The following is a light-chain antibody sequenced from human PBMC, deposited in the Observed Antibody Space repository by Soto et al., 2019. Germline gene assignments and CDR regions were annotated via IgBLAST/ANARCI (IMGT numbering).Light chain of an antibody. CDR2: QDG. J-gene: IGLJ2*01. CDR3: QAWDISTVV. Sequence: SYELSQAPSMSLSPGQTASITCSGNKLADKYVCWYQQRPGQSPVLVIYQDGKRPSGIPARFSGSNSGNTATLTISGTHAMDEAVYFCQAWDISTVVFGGGTKLTVL. V-gene: IGLV3-1*01. CDR1: KLADKY.